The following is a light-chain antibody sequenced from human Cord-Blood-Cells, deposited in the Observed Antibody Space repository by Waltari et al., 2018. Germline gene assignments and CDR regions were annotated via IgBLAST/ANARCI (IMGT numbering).Light chain of an antibody. V-gene: IGKV3-20*01. Sequence: ELVSTQSPGTLSLSPGERATLSCRGRQSVSSSYLAWYQQKPRQAPRFLIYGASSRTTGIPDRFSGSGSGTDFTLTISRLEPEDFAVYYCQQYGSPYTFGQGTKLEIK. CDR1: QSVSSSY. CDR3: QQYGSPYT. CDR2: GAS. J-gene: IGKJ2*01.